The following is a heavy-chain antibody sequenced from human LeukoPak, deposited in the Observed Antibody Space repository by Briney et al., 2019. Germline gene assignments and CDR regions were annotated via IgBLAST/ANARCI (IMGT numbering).Heavy chain of an antibody. Sequence: PSETLSLTCAVYGGSFSGYYWSWIRQPPGKGLECIGEINHSGSTNYNPSLKSRVTISVDTSKNQFSLKLSSVTAADTAVYYCARGLWWCSTRRGCWFDPWGQGTLVTVSS. D-gene: IGHD2-8*02. CDR3: ARGLWWCSTRRGCWFDP. CDR2: INHSGST. V-gene: IGHV4-34*01. J-gene: IGHJ5*02. CDR1: GGSFSGYY.